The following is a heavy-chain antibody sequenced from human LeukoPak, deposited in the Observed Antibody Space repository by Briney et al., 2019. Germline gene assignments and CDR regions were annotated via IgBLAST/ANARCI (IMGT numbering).Heavy chain of an antibody. CDR1: AFIFSGHW. D-gene: IGHD6-13*01. CDR3: ARAGIDY. J-gene: IGHJ4*02. Sequence: GGSLRLSCEGSAFIFSGHWMNWVRQAPGKGLEWVSSISSSSSYIYYADSVKGRFTISRDNAKNSLYLQMNSLRAEDTAVYYCARAGIDYWGQGTLVTVSS. V-gene: IGHV3-21*01. CDR2: ISSSSSYI.